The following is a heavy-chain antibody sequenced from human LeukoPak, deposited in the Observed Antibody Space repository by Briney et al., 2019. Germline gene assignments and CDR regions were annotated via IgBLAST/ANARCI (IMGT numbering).Heavy chain of an antibody. V-gene: IGHV3-33*01. CDR2: IWYDGSNK. CDR3: AREYCSGGSCSSDY. D-gene: IGHD2-15*01. CDR1: GFTFSSCG. J-gene: IGHJ4*02. Sequence: GGSLRLSCAASGFTFSSCGMHWVRQAPGKGLEWVAVIWYDGSNKYYADSVKGRFTISRDNSKNTLYLQMNSLRAEDTAVYYCAREYCSGGSCSSDYWGQGTLVTVSS.